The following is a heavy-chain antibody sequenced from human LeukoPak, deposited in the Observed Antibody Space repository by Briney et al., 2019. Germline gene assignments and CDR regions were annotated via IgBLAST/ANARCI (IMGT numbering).Heavy chain of an antibody. CDR1: GFTFSSYA. V-gene: IGHV3-64*01. Sequence: GGSLRLSCAASGFTFSSYAMHWIRQAPGKGLEYVSAISSNGGSTYYANSVKGRFTISRDNSKNTLYLQMGSLRAEDMAVYYCARVGSWDAFDIWGQGTMVTVSS. D-gene: IGHD1-26*01. J-gene: IGHJ3*02. CDR3: ARVGSWDAFDI. CDR2: ISSNGGST.